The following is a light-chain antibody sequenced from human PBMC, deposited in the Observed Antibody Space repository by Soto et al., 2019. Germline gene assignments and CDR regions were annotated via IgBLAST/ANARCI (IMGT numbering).Light chain of an antibody. V-gene: IGLV2-14*01. CDR3: FSYTSSGTYV. Sequence: QSALTQPASVSGSPGQSITISCTGTSSDVGNYKYVSWYQQHPGKAPKLMIYEVGNRPSGVSNRFSGSKSGNTASLTISGLQAEDETDYYCFSYTSSGTYVFGTGTKLTVL. CDR2: EVG. J-gene: IGLJ1*01. CDR1: SSDVGNYKY.